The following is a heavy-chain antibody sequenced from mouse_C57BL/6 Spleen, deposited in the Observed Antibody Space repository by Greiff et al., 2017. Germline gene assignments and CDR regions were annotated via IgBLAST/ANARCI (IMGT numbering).Heavy chain of an antibody. Sequence: EVQLQQSGPELVKPGASVKISCKASGYSFTGYYMHWVKQSSEKRLEWIGEINPSTRGTSYNQKFKGKATLTVDKSSSTAYMQLKSLNSEDSAVYYCARGYDYYAFAYWGQGTLVTVSA. V-gene: IGHV1-43*01. CDR2: INPSTRGT. CDR1: GYSFTGYY. CDR3: ARGYDYYAFAY. J-gene: IGHJ3*01. D-gene: IGHD1-1*02.